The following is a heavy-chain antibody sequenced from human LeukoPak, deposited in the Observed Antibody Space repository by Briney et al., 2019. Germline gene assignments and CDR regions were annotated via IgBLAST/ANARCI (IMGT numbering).Heavy chain of an antibody. D-gene: IGHD5-12*01. CDR1: GSSFTSYW. J-gene: IGHJ6*04. CDR3: ARVVSGYDIYYYGMDV. CDR2: IYPGDSDT. Sequence: GESLQISCKGSGSSFTSYWIGWVRQLPGKGLEWMGIIYPGDSDTRYSPSFQGQVTISADKSISTAYLQWSSLKASDTAMYYCARVVSGYDIYYYGMDVWGKGTTVTVSS. V-gene: IGHV5-51*01.